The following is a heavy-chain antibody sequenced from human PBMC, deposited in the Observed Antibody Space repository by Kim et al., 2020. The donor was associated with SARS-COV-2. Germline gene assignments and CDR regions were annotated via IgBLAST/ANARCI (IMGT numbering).Heavy chain of an antibody. V-gene: IGHV4-59*13. CDR2: IYYSGST. CDR1: GGSISSYY. CDR3: AWEEGYGDYAGYYYYYGMDV. Sequence: SETLSLTCTVSGGSISSYYWSWIRQPPGKGLEWIGYIYYSGSTNYNPSLKSRVTISVETSKNQFSLKLSSVTAADTAVYYCAWEEGYGDYAGYYYYYGMDVCGQGTTVTVSS. D-gene: IGHD4-17*01. J-gene: IGHJ6*02.